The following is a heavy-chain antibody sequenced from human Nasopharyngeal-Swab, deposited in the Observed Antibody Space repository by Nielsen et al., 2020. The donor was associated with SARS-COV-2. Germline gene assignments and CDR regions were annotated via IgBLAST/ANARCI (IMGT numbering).Heavy chain of an antibody. D-gene: IGHD6-6*01. CDR1: GGSLRSGDYY. CDR3: VRDWSSPSKTAFDY. CDR2: IYTNGGT. J-gene: IGHJ4*02. Sequence: SETLSLTCDVFGGSLRSGDYYWSWIRQPAGEGLGWIGRIYTNGGTNYNPSLTSRVTISVDMSKNQFSLKLTSVTAVDTAVYYCVRDWSSPSKTAFDYWGQGILVTVSS. V-gene: IGHV4-61*02.